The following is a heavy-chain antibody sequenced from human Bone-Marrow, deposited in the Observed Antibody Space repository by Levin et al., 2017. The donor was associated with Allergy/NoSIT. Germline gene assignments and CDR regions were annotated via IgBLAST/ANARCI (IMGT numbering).Heavy chain of an antibody. Sequence: PGGSLRLSCAVSGFTVSNNFMIWYRQAPGKGLEWIAYIDGRRDYTDYADFARGRFTISRDNAKNSLFLQMSNLRAEDTAVYYCAKDPAYDILSGYYDFWGRGTLVTVSS. V-gene: IGHV3-11*03. CDR2: IDGRRDYT. CDR3: AKDPAYDILSGYYDF. J-gene: IGHJ4*02. D-gene: IGHD3-9*01. CDR1: GFTVSNNF.